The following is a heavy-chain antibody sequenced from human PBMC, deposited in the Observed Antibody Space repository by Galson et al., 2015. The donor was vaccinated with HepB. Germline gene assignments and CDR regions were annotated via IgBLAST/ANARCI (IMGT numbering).Heavy chain of an antibody. V-gene: IGHV3-74*01. D-gene: IGHD3-10*01. Sequence: SLRLSCAASGFTFSSYSMNWVRQAPGKGLVWVSRINSDGSSTSYADSVKGRFTISRDNAKNTLYLQMNSLRAEDTAVYYCARVYITMVRGATKGAYYYYGMDVWGQGTTVTVSS. CDR1: GFTFSSYS. CDR2: INSDGSST. CDR3: ARVYITMVRGATKGAYYYYGMDV. J-gene: IGHJ6*02.